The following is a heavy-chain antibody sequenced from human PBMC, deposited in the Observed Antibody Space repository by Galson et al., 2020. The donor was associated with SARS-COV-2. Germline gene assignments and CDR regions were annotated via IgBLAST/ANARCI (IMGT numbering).Heavy chain of an antibody. CDR2: INPNSGGT. Sequence: VTVSCKASGYTFTGYYMHWVRQAPGQGLEWMGWINPNSGGTNYAQKFQGRVTMTRETSISTAYMELSRLRSDDTAVYYCARDLGYYYDSSGYPLDAFDIWGQGTMVTVSS. D-gene: IGHD3-22*01. J-gene: IGHJ3*02. V-gene: IGHV1-2*02. CDR3: ARDLGYYYDSSGYPLDAFDI. CDR1: GYTFTGYY.